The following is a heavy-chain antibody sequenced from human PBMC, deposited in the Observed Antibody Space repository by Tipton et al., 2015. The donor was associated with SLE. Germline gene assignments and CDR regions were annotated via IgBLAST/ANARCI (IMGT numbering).Heavy chain of an antibody. V-gene: IGHV4-59*01. Sequence: TLSLICTVSGGSISSYYWSWIRQPPGKGLEWIGYIYYSGSTNYNPSLKSRVTISVDTSKNQFSLKLSSVTAADTAVYYCAWSGEGFDYWGQGTLVTVSS. D-gene: IGHD3-10*01. J-gene: IGHJ4*02. CDR1: GGSISSYY. CDR2: IYYSGST. CDR3: AWSGEGFDY.